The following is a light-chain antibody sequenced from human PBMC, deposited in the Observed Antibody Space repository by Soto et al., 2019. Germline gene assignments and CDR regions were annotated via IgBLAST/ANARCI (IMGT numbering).Light chain of an antibody. V-gene: IGKV3-15*01. CDR1: QSVSSN. CDR3: QQYNNWPPWT. CDR2: GAS. Sequence: EIVMTQSPATLSVSPGERASLSCRASQSVSSNLAWYQQKPGQAPRLLIYGASTRATGIPARFSGSGYWTQFTLTISSRQCEDVAVYYCQQYNNWPPWTFGQGTKVEIK. J-gene: IGKJ1*01.